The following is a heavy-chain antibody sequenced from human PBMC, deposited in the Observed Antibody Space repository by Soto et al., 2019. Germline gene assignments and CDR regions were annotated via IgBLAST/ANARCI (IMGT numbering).Heavy chain of an antibody. Sequence: PGESLKISCNGSGYSFTSYWIGWVLQMPGKGLEWMWIIYPGDSDTRYSPSFQGQVTISADKSISTAYLQWSSLKASDTAMYYCARQSIPGYSSSWYVRYYYGMDVWGQGTTVTVSS. CDR3: ARQSIPGYSSSWYVRYYYGMDV. V-gene: IGHV5-51*01. J-gene: IGHJ6*02. D-gene: IGHD6-13*01. CDR1: GYSFTSYW. CDR2: IYPGDSDT.